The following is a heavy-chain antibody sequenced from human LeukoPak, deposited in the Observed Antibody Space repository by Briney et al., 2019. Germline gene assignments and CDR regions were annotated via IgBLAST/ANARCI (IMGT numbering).Heavy chain of an antibody. CDR3: ARAVGATFFDY. V-gene: IGHV3-21*01. CDR2: ISSSSSSYI. J-gene: IGHJ4*02. Sequence: GGSLRLSCAASGFTFSSYSMNWVRQAPGKGLEWVSSISSSSSSYIYYADSVKGRFTISRDNAKNSLYLQMNSLRAEDTAVYYCARAVGATFFDYWGQGTLVTVSS. D-gene: IGHD1-26*01. CDR1: GFTFSSYS.